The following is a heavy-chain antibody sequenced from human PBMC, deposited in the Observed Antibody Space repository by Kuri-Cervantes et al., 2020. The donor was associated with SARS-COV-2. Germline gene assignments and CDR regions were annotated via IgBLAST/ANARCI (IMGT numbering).Heavy chain of an antibody. J-gene: IGHJ4*02. CDR3: AREGIAVAGTFD. V-gene: IGHV4-59*01. CDR1: GGSISSYY. CDR2: IYYSGNT. Sequence: SETLSLTCTVSGGSISSYYWSWIRQPPGKGLEWIGYIYYSGNTNYNPSPKSRVTISVDTSKNQFSLKLSSVTAADTAVYYCAREGIAVAGTFDWGQGTLVTVSS. D-gene: IGHD6-19*01.